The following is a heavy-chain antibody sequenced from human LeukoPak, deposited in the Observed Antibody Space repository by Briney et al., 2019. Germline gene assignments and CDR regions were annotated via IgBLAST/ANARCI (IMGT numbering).Heavy chain of an antibody. CDR2: INPNSGGT. CDR3: ARAPYSSPPGY. D-gene: IGHD6-13*01. V-gene: IGHV1-2*02. CDR1: GYTFTGYY. Sequence: ASVKVSCNASGYTFTGYYMHWVRQAPGQGLEWMGWINPNSGGTNYAQKFQGRVTMTRDMSTSTVYMELSSLRSEDTAVYYCARAPYSSPPGYWGQGTLVTVSS. J-gene: IGHJ4*02.